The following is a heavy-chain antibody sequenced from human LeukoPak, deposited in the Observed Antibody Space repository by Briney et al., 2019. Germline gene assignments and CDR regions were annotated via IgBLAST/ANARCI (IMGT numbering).Heavy chain of an antibody. Sequence: PGGSLRLACAASGIVFSNTAMNWARQSPGRGLEWVSAISGGGERAFYADSVKGRFTISRDNSKNILYLQMNGLRADDTAIYYCAKDGGQYSSGHEFDPRGQGALVTVSS. CDR2: ISGGGERA. CDR3: AKDGGQYSSGHEFDP. CDR1: GIVFSNTA. V-gene: IGHV3-23*01. D-gene: IGHD6-19*01. J-gene: IGHJ5*02.